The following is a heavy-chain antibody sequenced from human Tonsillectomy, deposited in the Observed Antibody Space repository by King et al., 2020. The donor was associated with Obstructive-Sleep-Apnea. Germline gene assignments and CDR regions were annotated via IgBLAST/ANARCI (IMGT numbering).Heavy chain of an antibody. CDR3: AGDRTERYTSSWYDFDY. Sequence: VQLVESGGGVVQPGGSLRLSCAASGFTFSNYGMHWVRQAPGKGLEWVAFIRYDGTDKNYADSMKGRFTIPRDNSKNTRNLPVIGLGAKDTVVYYCAGDRTERYTSSWYDFDYWGQGTLVTVSS. J-gene: IGHJ4*02. CDR2: IRYDGTDK. V-gene: IGHV3-30*02. CDR1: GFTFSNYG. D-gene: IGHD6-13*01.